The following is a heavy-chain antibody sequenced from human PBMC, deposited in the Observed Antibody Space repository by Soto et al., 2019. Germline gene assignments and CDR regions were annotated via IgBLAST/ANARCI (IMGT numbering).Heavy chain of an antibody. CDR3: ARALPLGYLFLFFDI. Sequence: QVQLVQSGAEVKKPGSSVKVSCKASGGTFSKYAITWVRQAPGQGLEWMGGIIPIYGTTNFAQKIQGRVTISADESTSTAYMELSRLRSDDTAVYYCARALPLGYLFLFFDIWGQGTMVTVSS. V-gene: IGHV1-69*01. CDR2: IIPIYGTT. J-gene: IGHJ3*02. CDR1: GGTFSKYA. D-gene: IGHD2-21*01.